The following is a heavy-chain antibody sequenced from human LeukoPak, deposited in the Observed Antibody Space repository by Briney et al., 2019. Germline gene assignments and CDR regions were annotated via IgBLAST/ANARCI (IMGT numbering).Heavy chain of an antibody. Sequence: GGSLRLSCATSGFMFSSFAMSWVREAPGKGLEWVSGISPTGATTYNAKSVRGRFTISRDNSNNKLYLEMNSLRVDDTAIYYCAKGLGRARSGVPSGFDVWGQGTMVTVS. D-gene: IGHD1-26*01. J-gene: IGHJ3*01. CDR1: GFMFSSFA. CDR3: AKGLGRARSGVPSGFDV. CDR2: ISPTGATT. V-gene: IGHV3-23*01.